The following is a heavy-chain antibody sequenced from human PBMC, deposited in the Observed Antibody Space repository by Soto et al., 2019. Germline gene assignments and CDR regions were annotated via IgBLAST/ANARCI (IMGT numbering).Heavy chain of an antibody. CDR2: IIPIFGTA. CDR3: AKTRFCSIPSCPMSPYYFDY. Sequence: ASVKVSCKASGGTFSIYVISWVRQAPGQGLEWMGGIIPIFGTANYAQKFQGRVTITADKPTSTAYMELSTLRSEDTAVYYCAKTRFCSIPSCPMSPYYFDYWGKGTWVPVS. V-gene: IGHV1-69*06. CDR1: GGTFSIYV. D-gene: IGHD2-2*01. J-gene: IGHJ4*02.